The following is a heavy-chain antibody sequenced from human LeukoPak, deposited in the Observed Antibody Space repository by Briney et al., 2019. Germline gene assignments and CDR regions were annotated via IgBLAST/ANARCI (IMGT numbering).Heavy chain of an antibody. D-gene: IGHD3-3*01. CDR3: AKRSIFGVVSPYGMDV. CDR1: GYTFTELS. J-gene: IGHJ6*02. V-gene: IGHV1-24*01. CDR2: FDPEDGET. Sequence: ASVKVSCKVSGYTFTELSMHLVRQAPGKGLEWMGGFDPEDGETIYAQKFQGRLTMTEDTSTDTAYMELSSLRSEDTAVYYCAKRSIFGVVSPYGMDVWGQGTTVTVSS.